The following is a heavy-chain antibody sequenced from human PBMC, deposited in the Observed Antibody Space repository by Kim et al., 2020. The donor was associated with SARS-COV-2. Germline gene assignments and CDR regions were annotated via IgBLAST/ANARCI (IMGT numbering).Heavy chain of an antibody. CDR2: IGTAGDP. CDR1: GFTFSSYD. Sequence: GGSLRLSCAASGFTFSSYDMHWVRQATGKGLEWVSAIGTAGDPYYPGSVKGRFTISRENAKNSLYLQMNSLRAGDTAVYYCARAYGSGSYIGGGYYYYGMDVWGQGTTVTVSS. V-gene: IGHV3-13*05. J-gene: IGHJ6*02. D-gene: IGHD3-10*01. CDR3: ARAYGSGSYIGGGYYYYGMDV.